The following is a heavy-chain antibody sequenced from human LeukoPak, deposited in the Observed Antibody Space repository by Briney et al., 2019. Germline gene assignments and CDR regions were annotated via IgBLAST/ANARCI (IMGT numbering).Heavy chain of an antibody. CDR1: GGSISSGGYY. CDR2: IYYSGST. Sequence: SQTLSLTCTVSGGSISSGGYYWSWIRQHPGKGLEWIGYIYYSGSTYYNPSLKSRVTISVDTSKNQFSLKLSSVTAADTALYYCAREPASSGWFDPWGQGTLVAVSS. J-gene: IGHJ5*02. CDR3: AREPASSGWFDP. D-gene: IGHD6-19*01. V-gene: IGHV4-31*03.